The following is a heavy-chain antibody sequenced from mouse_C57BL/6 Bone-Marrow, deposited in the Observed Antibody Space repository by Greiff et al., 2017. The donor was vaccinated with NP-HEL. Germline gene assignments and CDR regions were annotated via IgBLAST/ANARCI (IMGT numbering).Heavy chain of an antibody. CDR2: IDPEDGET. Sequence: EVQGVESGAELVKPGASVKLSCTASGFNIKDYYMHWVKQRTEQGLEWIGRIDPEDGETKYAPKFQGKATITADTSSNTAYLQLSSLTSEDSAVYYCASLCGSSSAWFAYGGQGTLVTVSA. CDR1: GFNIKDYY. D-gene: IGHD1-1*01. V-gene: IGHV14-2*01. J-gene: IGHJ3*01. CDR3: ASLCGSSSAWFAY.